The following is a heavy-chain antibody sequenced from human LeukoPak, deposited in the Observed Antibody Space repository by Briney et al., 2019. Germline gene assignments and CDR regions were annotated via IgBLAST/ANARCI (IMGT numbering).Heavy chain of an antibody. D-gene: IGHD3-22*01. CDR1: GYTFTSYA. J-gene: IGHJ5*02. V-gene: IGHV1-18*01. Sequence: ASVKVSCKASGYTFTSYAISWVRQAPGQGLEWMGWVSAYNGVTNYAQNFQGRVTMTTDTPTSTAYMELRSLRSDDTAVYYCARLLDYYDTTGYYLGGTQGWFDPWGQGTLVTVSS. CDR2: VSAYNGVT. CDR3: ARLLDYYDTTGYYLGGTQGWFDP.